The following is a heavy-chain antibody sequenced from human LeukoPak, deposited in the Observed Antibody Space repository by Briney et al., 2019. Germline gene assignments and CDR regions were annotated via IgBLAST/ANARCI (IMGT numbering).Heavy chain of an antibody. CDR1: GYTFTSYD. CDR2: MNPNSGNT. CDR3: ARARVRYQLLSRGYYYYYMGV. D-gene: IGHD2-2*01. V-gene: IGHV1-8*01. Sequence: ASVKVSCKASGYTFTSYDINWVRQATGQGLEWMGWMNPNSGNTGYAQKFQGRVTMTRNTSISTAYMELSSLRSEDTAVYYCARARVRYQLLSRGYYYYYMGVWGKGTTVTISS. J-gene: IGHJ6*03.